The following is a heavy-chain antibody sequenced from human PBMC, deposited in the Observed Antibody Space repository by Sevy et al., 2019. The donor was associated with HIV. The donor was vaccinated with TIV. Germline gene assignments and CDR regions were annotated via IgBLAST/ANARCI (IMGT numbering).Heavy chain of an antibody. CDR3: AKAGASVWSAFDI. Sequence: GGYLRISCAASGFTFDDYAMHWVRQAPGKGLEWVSGISWNSGSIGYADSVKGRFTISRDNAKNSLYLQMNSLRAEDTALYYCAKAGASVWSAFDIWGQGTMVTVSS. CDR2: ISWNSGSI. D-gene: IGHD6-19*01. CDR1: GFTFDDYA. J-gene: IGHJ3*02. V-gene: IGHV3-9*01.